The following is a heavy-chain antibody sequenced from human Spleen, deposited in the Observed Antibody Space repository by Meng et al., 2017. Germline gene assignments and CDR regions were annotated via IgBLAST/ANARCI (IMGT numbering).Heavy chain of an antibody. CDR2: IGNSGTT. CDR1: GGSFNDYY. CDR3: VRSSGWVRTGFDP. D-gene: IGHD6-19*01. J-gene: IGHJ5*02. V-gene: IGHV4-34*01. Sequence: QVQLQQWGAGLLKPSETLSLTCAVYGGSFNDYYWSWIRQPPGKGLEWIGSIGNSGTTYYTPSLRRRVTVSIDTSKNQFSLEVTSVTAADTAVYYCVRSSGWVRTGFDPWGQGTLVTVSS.